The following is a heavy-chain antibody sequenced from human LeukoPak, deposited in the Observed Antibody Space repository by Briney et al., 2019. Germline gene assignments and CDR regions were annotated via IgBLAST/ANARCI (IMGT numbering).Heavy chain of an antibody. J-gene: IGHJ4*02. CDR3: ARGLTSMPPGGY. CDR1: GGSFSDYY. V-gene: IGHV4-34*01. Sequence: SETLSLTCAVYGGSFSDYYWSWIRQPPGKGLEWIGEINHSGSTNYNPSLKSRVTILVDTSKNQFSLKLSAVTAADTAVYYCARGLTSMPPGGYWGQGTLVTVSS. D-gene: IGHD2/OR15-2a*01. CDR2: INHSGST.